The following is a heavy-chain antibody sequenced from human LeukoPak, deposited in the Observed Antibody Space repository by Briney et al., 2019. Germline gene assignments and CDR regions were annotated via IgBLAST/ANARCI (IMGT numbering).Heavy chain of an antibody. CDR2: ISAYNGNT. Sequence: ASVKVSCKASGYTFTSYGISWVRQAPGQGLEWMGWISAYNGNTNYAQKLQGRVTITADKSTSTAYMELSSLRSEDTAVYYCARDPLGIVVVPAAIRTAWFDPWGQGTLVTVSS. D-gene: IGHD2-2*03. CDR3: ARDPLGIVVVPAAIRTAWFDP. V-gene: IGHV1-18*01. J-gene: IGHJ5*02. CDR1: GYTFTSYG.